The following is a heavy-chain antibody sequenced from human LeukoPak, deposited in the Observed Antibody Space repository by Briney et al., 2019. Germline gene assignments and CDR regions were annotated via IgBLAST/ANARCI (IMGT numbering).Heavy chain of an antibody. CDR1: GFTFSSYS. D-gene: IGHD5-12*01. J-gene: IGHJ4*02. V-gene: IGHV3-21*01. CDR3: ARVPKSATSYFDY. Sequence: GGSLRLSCAASGFTFSSYSMNWVRQAPGKGLEWVSSISSSSYIYYADSVKGRFTISRDNAKNSLYLQMNSLRAEDTAVYYCARVPKSATSYFDYWGQGTLVTVSS. CDR2: ISSSSYI.